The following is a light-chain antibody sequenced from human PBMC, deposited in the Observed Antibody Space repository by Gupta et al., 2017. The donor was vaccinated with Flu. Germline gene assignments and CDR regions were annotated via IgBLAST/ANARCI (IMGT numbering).Light chain of an antibody. CDR3: QSYDSSLSGSVV. CDR1: SSNIGAGYD. CDR2: GNN. V-gene: IGLV1-40*01. Sequence: QSVLTQPPSVSGAPGQRVTISCTGSSSNIGAGYDVHWYQQLPGTAPKLLIYGNNNRPSGVPDRFSGSKSGTSAPLAITGLQAEDEADYYCQSYDSSLSGSVVFGGGTKLTVL. J-gene: IGLJ2*01.